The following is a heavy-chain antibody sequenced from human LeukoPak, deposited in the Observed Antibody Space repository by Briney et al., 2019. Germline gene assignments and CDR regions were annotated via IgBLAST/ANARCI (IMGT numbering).Heavy chain of an antibody. V-gene: IGHV3-7*01. CDR2: IKKDGSEK. CDR3: PRVGNVPRFWSGSHRSYYMDV. D-gene: IGHD3-3*01. J-gene: IGHJ6*03. Sequence: HPGGSLRLSCAASGFTFNSYRMSWVRQAPGKGLQWVASIKKDGSEKNYVDSVKGRFTISRDNAKNSLYLQMNSLRAEDTAVYYCPRVGNVPRFWSGSHRSYYMDVWGKGTTVTVSS. CDR1: GFTFNSYR.